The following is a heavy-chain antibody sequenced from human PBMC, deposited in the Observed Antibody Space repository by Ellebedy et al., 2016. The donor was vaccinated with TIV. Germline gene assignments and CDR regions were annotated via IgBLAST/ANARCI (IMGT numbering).Heavy chain of an antibody. CDR3: ARMGITMLREVIITYYYYGMDV. Sequence: ASVKVSCKASGYTFTSYGISWVRQAPGQGLEWMGWISAYNGNTNYAQKLQGRVTVTTDTSTSTAYMELRSLRSDDTAVYYCARMGITMLREVIITYYYYGMDVWGQGTTVTVSS. J-gene: IGHJ6*02. CDR1: GYTFTSYG. CDR2: ISAYNGNT. D-gene: IGHD3-10*01. V-gene: IGHV1-18*01.